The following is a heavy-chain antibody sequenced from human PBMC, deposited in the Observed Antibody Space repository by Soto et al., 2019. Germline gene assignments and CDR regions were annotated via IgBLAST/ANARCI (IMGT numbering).Heavy chain of an antibody. J-gene: IGHJ6*02. Sequence: PGGSLRLSCAASGFTFSSYAMSWVRQAPGKGLEWVSAISGSGGSTYYADSVKGRFTISRDNSKNTLYLQMNSLRAEGTAVYYCANALVAATSPYYYYGMDVWGQGTTVTAP. D-gene: IGHD2-15*01. CDR3: ANALVAATSPYYYYGMDV. V-gene: IGHV3-23*01. CDR1: GFTFSSYA. CDR2: ISGSGGST.